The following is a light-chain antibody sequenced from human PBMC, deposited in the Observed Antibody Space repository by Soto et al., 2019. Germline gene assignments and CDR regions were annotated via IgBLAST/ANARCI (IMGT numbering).Light chain of an antibody. CDR2: GAS. CDR1: ESLSRN. V-gene: IGKV3-15*01. J-gene: IGKJ4*01. Sequence: ETVMTQSPATLSVSPGEKVTLSCRASESLSRNLAWYQQKSGQAPRLLIYGASTRATGVPARFSGSGSGTDFTLTISSLQSDDFAIYFCQQYNNWPPFTFGGGTTVEIK. CDR3: QQYNNWPPFT.